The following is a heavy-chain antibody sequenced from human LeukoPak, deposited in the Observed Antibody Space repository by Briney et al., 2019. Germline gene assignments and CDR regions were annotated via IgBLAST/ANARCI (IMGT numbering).Heavy chain of an antibody. CDR2: VSYDGSNK. Sequence: AGSLRLSCAASGFTFSSYAMHWVRQAPGKGLEWVAVVSYDGSNKYYADSVKGRFTISRDNSKNTLYLQMNSLRAEDTAVYYCARAPSYDSSGYYWDDYWGQGTLVPVSS. J-gene: IGHJ4*02. V-gene: IGHV3-30*04. D-gene: IGHD3-22*01. CDR1: GFTFSSYA. CDR3: ARAPSYDSSGYYWDDY.